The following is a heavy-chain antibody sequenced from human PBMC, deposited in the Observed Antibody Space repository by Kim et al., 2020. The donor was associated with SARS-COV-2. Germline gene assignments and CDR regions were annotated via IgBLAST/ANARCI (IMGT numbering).Heavy chain of an antibody. CDR3: ARAAGAFDY. V-gene: IGHV3-48*03. J-gene: IGHJ4*02. CDR2: ISSSGTSI. Sequence: GGSLRLSCAASGFTFSTYDMNWVRQAPGKGLECISYISSSGTSIYYADSVEGRFTISRDNAKNSLYLQMNSLRAEDTAVYYCARAAGAFDYWGQGTLVTVSS. D-gene: IGHD6-13*01. CDR1: GFTFSTYD.